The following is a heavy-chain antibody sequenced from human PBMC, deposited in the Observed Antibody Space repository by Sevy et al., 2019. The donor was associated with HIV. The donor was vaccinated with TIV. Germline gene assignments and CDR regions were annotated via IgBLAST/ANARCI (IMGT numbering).Heavy chain of an antibody. J-gene: IGHJ3*02. V-gene: IGHV3-23*01. CDR1: GFTFSSYA. D-gene: IGHD3-22*01. Sequence: GGSLRLSCAASGFTFSSYAMSWVRQAPGKGLEWVSAISSSAGSKYYADSVMGRFTISRDNSKNTLYLQMNRLRAEDTAVYYCAKGAHYYDSSGLDAFDIWGQGTMVTVSS. CDR2: ISSSAGSK. CDR3: AKGAHYYDSSGLDAFDI.